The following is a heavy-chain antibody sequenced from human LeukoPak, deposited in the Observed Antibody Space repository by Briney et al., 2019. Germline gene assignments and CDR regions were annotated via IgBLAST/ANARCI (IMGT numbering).Heavy chain of an antibody. D-gene: IGHD3-22*01. CDR3: ARTADSSGYYDAFDV. CDR2: IYYSGST. CDR1: GGSISSYY. V-gene: IGHV4-59*01. J-gene: IGHJ3*01. Sequence: SETLSLTCTVSGGSISSYYWSWIRQPPGKGLEWIGYIYYSGSTNYNPSLKSRVTISVDTSKNQFSLKLSSVTAADTAVYYCARTADSSGYYDAFDVWGQGTMVTVSS.